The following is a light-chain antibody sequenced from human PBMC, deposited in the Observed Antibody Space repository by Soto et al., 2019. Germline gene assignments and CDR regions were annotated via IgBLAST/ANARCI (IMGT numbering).Light chain of an antibody. CDR2: GAS. CDR1: QSVSRN. CDR3: LHHGSSLWT. J-gene: IGKJ1*01. V-gene: IGKV3-15*01. Sequence: EIVMTQSPATLSVSPVERATLSCRASQSVSRNLAWYQQKPGQAPRLLSYGASTRATGIPARFSGSGSGTEFTLTISSLQSEDFAMYYCLHHGSSLWTFGQGTKVDI.